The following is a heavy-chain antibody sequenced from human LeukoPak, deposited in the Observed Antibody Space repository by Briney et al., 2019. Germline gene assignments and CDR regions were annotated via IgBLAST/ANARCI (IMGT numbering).Heavy chain of an antibody. D-gene: IGHD6-19*01. CDR1: GFTFSSYW. V-gene: IGHV3-30*07. Sequence: GGSLRPSCAASGFTFSSYWMSWVRQAPGKGLEWVAVISYDGNTRFYADSVKGRFTISRDNSKNTVFLQMNSLRAEDTAVYYCAKDIPQSSGWYDQGETWGQGTLVTVSS. J-gene: IGHJ4*02. CDR3: AKDIPQSSGWYDQGET. CDR2: ISYDGNTR.